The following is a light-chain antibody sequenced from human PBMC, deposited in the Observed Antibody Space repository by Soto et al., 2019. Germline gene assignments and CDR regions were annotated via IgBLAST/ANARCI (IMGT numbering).Light chain of an antibody. CDR1: QGISTF. CDR2: AAS. Sequence: DIQMTQSPSSLSASVGDRVTITCQATQGISTFLNWYQQKPGKAPKLLIYAASNLETGVPSRFSGSGSVTDFTLTISSLQAEDIARYYCQQYLSLPINFGGGTKVEIK. CDR3: QQYLSLPIN. J-gene: IGKJ4*01. V-gene: IGKV1-33*01.